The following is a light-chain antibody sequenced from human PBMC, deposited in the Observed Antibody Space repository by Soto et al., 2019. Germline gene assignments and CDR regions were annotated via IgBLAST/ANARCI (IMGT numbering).Light chain of an antibody. CDR3: QQRDSWPPIT. J-gene: IGKJ5*01. CDR1: QNINVY. CDR2: DAS. V-gene: IGKV3-11*01. Sequence: EVVLTQSPATLSLSPGERATLSCRASQNINVYLAWYQQKPGQAPRLLIYDASNRAAGIPARFSGRGSGTDFTLTISSLEPEDFAVYFCQQRDSWPPITFGQGTRLEIK.